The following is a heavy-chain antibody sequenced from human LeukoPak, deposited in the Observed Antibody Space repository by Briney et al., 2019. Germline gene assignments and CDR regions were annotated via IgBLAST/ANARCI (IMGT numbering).Heavy chain of an antibody. D-gene: IGHD3-22*01. Sequence: GGSLRLSCAASGFTFSSYGMTWVRQAPGKGLEWVAVISYDGSNKYYADSVKGRFTISRDNSKNTLYLQMNSLRAEDTAVYYCARGGYYYDSSGFNWGQGTLVTVSS. J-gene: IGHJ4*02. V-gene: IGHV3-30*03. CDR3: ARGGYYYDSSGFN. CDR1: GFTFSSYG. CDR2: ISYDGSNK.